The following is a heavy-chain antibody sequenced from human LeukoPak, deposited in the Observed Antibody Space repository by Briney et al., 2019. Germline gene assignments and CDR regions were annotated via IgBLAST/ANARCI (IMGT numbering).Heavy chain of an antibody. D-gene: IGHD3-22*01. J-gene: IGHJ4*02. CDR3: ATPLDYYDSSGYHQGGD. CDR1: GFPFSSYW. V-gene: IGHV3-7*03. Sequence: GGSLRLSCVASGFPFSSYWMTWVRQAPGKGLEWVANIKQDGSEKYYVDSVKGRFTISRDNAKNSLYLQMNSLRAEDTAVYYCATPLDYYDSSGYHQGGDWGQGTLVTVSS. CDR2: IKQDGSEK.